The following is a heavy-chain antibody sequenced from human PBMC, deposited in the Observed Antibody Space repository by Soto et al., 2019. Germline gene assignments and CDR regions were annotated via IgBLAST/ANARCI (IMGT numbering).Heavy chain of an antibody. CDR1: GFTFSSYG. Sequence: QVQLVESGGGVVQPGRSLRLSCAASGFTFSSYGMHWVRQAPGKGLEWVAVISYDGSNKYYADSVKGRFTISRDNSKNTLYLQMNSLRAEDTAVYYCAKDGARPDCSGGSCYPPPPRGSGRLTGYYFDYWGQGTLVTVSS. V-gene: IGHV3-30*18. D-gene: IGHD2-15*01. CDR2: ISYDGSNK. CDR3: AKDGARPDCSGGSCYPPPPRGSGRLTGYYFDY. J-gene: IGHJ4*02.